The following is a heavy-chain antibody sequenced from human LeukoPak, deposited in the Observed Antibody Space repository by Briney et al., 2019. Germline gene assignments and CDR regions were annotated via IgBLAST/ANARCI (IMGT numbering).Heavy chain of an antibody. CDR2: ISSGSSSI. J-gene: IGHJ4*02. CDR1: GFTFSSYS. CDR3: AKGQWLAFDY. Sequence: GGSLRLSCAASGFTFSSYSMNWVRQAPGKGLEWVSYISSGSSSIHYADSVKGRFTISRDNAKNSLYLQMNSLRAEDTAVYYCAKGQWLAFDYWGQGTLVTVSS. V-gene: IGHV3-48*01. D-gene: IGHD6-19*01.